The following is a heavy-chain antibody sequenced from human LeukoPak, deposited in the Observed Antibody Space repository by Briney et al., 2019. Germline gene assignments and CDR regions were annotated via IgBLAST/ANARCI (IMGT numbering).Heavy chain of an antibody. CDR1: GVTFSSYA. Sequence: GGSLRLSCAASGVTFSSYAMSWVRQAPGKGLEWVSVISGGGDSTYYADSVKGRFTISRDNSKNTLYLQMNSLRAEDTAMYYCAKDPYRVVVATGNYLDPWGQGTLVTVSS. CDR2: ISGGGDST. J-gene: IGHJ5*02. CDR3: AKDPYRVVVATGNYLDP. D-gene: IGHD2-15*01. V-gene: IGHV3-23*01.